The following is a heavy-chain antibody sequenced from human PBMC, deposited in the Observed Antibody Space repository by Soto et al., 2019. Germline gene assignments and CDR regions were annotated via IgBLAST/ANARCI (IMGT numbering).Heavy chain of an antibody. Sequence: GGSLRLSCATSGIIFTGYDMHWVRQARGKGLEWVSRITTGGDTYYSGSVKGRFIISRDSAKNSVYLQMNNLRAGDTAVYYCARAALPSTSLYCMDVWGQGTTVTVSS. CDR3: ARAALPSTSLYCMDV. CDR1: GIIFTGYD. J-gene: IGHJ6*02. V-gene: IGHV3-13*01. D-gene: IGHD3-3*02. CDR2: ITTGGDT.